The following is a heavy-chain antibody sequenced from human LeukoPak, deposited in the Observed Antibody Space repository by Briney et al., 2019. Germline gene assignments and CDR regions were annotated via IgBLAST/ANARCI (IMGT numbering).Heavy chain of an antibody. D-gene: IGHD1-1*01. CDR1: GGSVSSSSYY. J-gene: IGHJ4*02. V-gene: IGHV4-39*01. CDR3: AIATATGSWGLFDY. CDR2: SFHSGSP. Sequence: SETLSLTCSVSGGSVSSSSYYWGWIRQPPGKGLEWIGSSFHSGSPYYNPSLKSRVTISVDTSKNQFSLKLSSVTDADTAVYYCAIATATGSWGLFDYWGQGTQVIVSS.